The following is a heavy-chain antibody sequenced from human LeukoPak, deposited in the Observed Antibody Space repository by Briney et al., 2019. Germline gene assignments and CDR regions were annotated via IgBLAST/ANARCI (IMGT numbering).Heavy chain of an antibody. Sequence: GGSLRLSCAASGFSFSDYYMSWIRQAPGKGLEWVSYISSGGNIYYADSVKGRFTISRDNAKNSLYLQMNSLRAEDTAVYYRARADGYNPIYYYYGMDVWGQGTTVTVSS. J-gene: IGHJ6*02. CDR3: ARADGYNPIYYYYGMDV. D-gene: IGHD5-24*01. CDR2: ISSGGNI. V-gene: IGHV3-11*01. CDR1: GFSFSDYY.